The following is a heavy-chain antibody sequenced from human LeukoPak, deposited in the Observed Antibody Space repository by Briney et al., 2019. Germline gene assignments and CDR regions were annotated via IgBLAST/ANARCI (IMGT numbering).Heavy chain of an antibody. Sequence: GGSLRLSCAASGFTFSNAWMSWVRQAPGKGLEWVGRIKSKTDGGTTDYAAPVKGRFTISRDDSKNTLYLQMNSLKTEDTAVYYCTEGSEGDYNYYYHGMDVWGKGTTVTVSS. D-gene: IGHD4-17*01. CDR1: GFTFSNAW. J-gene: IGHJ6*04. V-gene: IGHV3-15*01. CDR3: TEGSEGDYNYYYHGMDV. CDR2: IKSKTDGGTT.